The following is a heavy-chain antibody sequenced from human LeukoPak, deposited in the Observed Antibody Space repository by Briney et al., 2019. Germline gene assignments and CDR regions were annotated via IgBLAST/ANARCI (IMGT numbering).Heavy chain of an antibody. CDR3: ASELLHQQLAVFDY. V-gene: IGHV3-48*02. J-gene: IGHJ4*02. Sequence: GGSLRLSCATSGFTFNRYSMNWVRQAPGKGLEWVAYISSSSSTTYYADSVKGRFTISRDNAKSSLYMQMNSLRDEDTAVYYCASELLHQQLAVFDYWGQGTLVTVSS. CDR1: GFTFNRYS. CDR2: ISSSSSTT. D-gene: IGHD6-13*01.